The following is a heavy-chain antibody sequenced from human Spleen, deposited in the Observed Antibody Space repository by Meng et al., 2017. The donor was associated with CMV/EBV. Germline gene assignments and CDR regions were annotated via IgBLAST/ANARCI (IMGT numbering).Heavy chain of an antibody. CDR3: ARGSSWTLGH. Sequence: SETLSLTCTVSGASINSYYWNWIRQPPGKGLEWIGNIFYSGSTKYNPSLKSRATISVDRAKNQFSLRLTSVTAADTAVYYCARGSSWTLGHWGQGTLVTVSS. CDR2: IFYSGST. CDR1: GASINSYY. V-gene: IGHV4-59*01. D-gene: IGHD6-13*01. J-gene: IGHJ4*02.